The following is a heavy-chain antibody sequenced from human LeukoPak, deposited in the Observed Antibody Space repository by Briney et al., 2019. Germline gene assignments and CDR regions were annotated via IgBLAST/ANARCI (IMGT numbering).Heavy chain of an antibody. CDR2: IYYTGGT. CDR3: ARPSLVQEVNIAAFDS. CDR1: GGSIGSNY. Sequence: SETLSLTCTVSGGSIGSNYWTWIRQPPGKGLEYIGYIYYTGGTNYNPSLKSRVTISVDTSKNQFSLKLTSVTAADTAVYYCARPSLVQEVNIAAFDSWGQGTLVTVSS. J-gene: IGHJ4*02. D-gene: IGHD3-10*01. V-gene: IGHV4-59*08.